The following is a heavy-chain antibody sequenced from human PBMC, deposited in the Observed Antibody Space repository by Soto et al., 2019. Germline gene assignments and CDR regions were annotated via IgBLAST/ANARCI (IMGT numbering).Heavy chain of an antibody. Sequence: SETLSLTCTVSGGSVSSGSYYWSWIRQPPGKGLEWIGYIYYSGSTNYNPPLKSRVTISVDTSKNQFSLKLSSVTAADTAVDYGAVARKVDWSYPWGKGDLESVAS. CDR1: GGSVSSGSYY. J-gene: IGHJ5*02. D-gene: IGHD2-15*01. CDR3: AVARKVDWSYP. CDR2: IYYSGST. V-gene: IGHV4-61*01.